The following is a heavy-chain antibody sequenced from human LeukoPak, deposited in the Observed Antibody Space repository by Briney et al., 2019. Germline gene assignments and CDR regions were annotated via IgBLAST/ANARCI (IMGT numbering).Heavy chain of an antibody. CDR3: VRDGNRGYDMDV. D-gene: IGHD3-10*01. V-gene: IGHV3-48*01. J-gene: IGHJ6*02. Sequence: PGGSPRLSCATSGFTLRYYQMNWVRQAPGKGLEWVSYINVVNGAIYYADSVKGRFTISGDIATNSVYLQMNSLRAEDTALYYCVRDGNRGYDMDVWGQGTAVTVSS. CDR2: INVVNGAI. CDR1: GFTLRYYQ.